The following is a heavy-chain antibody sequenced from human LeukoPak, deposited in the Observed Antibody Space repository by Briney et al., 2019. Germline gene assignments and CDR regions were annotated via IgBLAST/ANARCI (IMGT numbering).Heavy chain of an antibody. Sequence: GGSLRLSCAVSGITLSSYWMHWVRQAPGKGLVWVSRINSVGSSTSYADPVKGRFTISRDNAKNTLYLQMTSLRAEDTAVYYCASGFAAAGTAFDYWGQGTLVTVSS. D-gene: IGHD6-13*01. CDR3: ASGFAAAGTAFDY. J-gene: IGHJ4*02. CDR1: GITLSSYW. V-gene: IGHV3-74*01. CDR2: INSVGSST.